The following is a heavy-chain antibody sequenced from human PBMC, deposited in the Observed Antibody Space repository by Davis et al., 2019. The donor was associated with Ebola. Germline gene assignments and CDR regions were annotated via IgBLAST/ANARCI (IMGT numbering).Heavy chain of an antibody. CDR1: GFTFSSYS. V-gene: IGHV3-21*01. Sequence: GESLKISCAASGFTFSSYSMNWVRQAPGKGLEWVSSIGSSSSYIYYADSVKGRFTISSDNAKKSLYLHMNSLKAEDTAVYYCARDKFYYDSSGYGYYYGMDVGGQGTTVTVSS. CDR2: IGSSSSYI. D-gene: IGHD3-22*01. J-gene: IGHJ6*02. CDR3: ARDKFYYDSSGYGYYYGMDV.